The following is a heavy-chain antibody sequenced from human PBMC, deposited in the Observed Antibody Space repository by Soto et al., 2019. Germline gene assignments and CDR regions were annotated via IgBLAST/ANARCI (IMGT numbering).Heavy chain of an antibody. CDR1: GGTFSSYA. CDR2: IIPIFGTA. V-gene: IGHV1-69*01. J-gene: IGHJ3*02. CDR3: ARQKYSSGWYNPRVAFDI. D-gene: IGHD6-19*01. Sequence: QVQLVQSGAEVKKPGSSVKVSCKASGGTFSSYAISWVRQSPGQGLEWMGGIIPIFGTANYAQKFQGRVTITADESTSTAYMELSSLRSEDTAVYSCARQKYSSGWYNPRVAFDIWGQGTMVTVSS.